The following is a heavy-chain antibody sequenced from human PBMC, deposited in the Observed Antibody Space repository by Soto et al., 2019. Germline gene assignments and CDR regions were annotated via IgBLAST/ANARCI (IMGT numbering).Heavy chain of an antibody. V-gene: IGHV1-18*01. CDR2: ISAYNGNT. J-gene: IGHJ4*02. CDR3: ARTLNEWLLGLE. Sequence: QVKLVQSGGEVKKPGASVKISCKASGYTFSSYGISWVRKAPGQGLEWMGWISAYNGNTNYAQKFQGRVTMTTDTSTSTAYTELRSLRSDDTDIYYCARTLNEWLLGLEWGQGTLVTVSS. D-gene: IGHD3-3*01. CDR1: GYTFSSYG.